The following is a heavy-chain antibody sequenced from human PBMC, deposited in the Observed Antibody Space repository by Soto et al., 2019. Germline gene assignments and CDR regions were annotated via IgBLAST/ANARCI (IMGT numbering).Heavy chain of an antibody. V-gene: IGHV5-10-1*01. CDR2: IDPSDSDT. Sequence: PGESLKISCKGSGYSFTSYWISWVRQMPGKGLEWMGRIDPSDSDTNYSPSFQGHVTISADKSISTAYLQWSSLKASDTAMYYCASFRFGESSYYYYYYGMDVWGQGTTVTVSS. CDR3: ASFRFGESSYYYYYYGMDV. D-gene: IGHD3-10*01. J-gene: IGHJ6*02. CDR1: GYSFTSYW.